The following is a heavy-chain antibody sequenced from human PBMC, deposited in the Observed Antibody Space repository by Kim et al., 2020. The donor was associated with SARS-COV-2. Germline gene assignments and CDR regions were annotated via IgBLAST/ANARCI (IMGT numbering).Heavy chain of an antibody. J-gene: IGHJ6*02. CDR2: ISSSSSYI. Sequence: GGSLRLSCAASGFTFSSYSMNWVRQAPGKGLEWVSSISSSSSYIYYADPVKGRITISRDNDKNSLYLQMNSLRAEDTAVYYCARARLWGTVTTTNGMDVWGQGTTVTVSS. CDR3: ARARLWGTVTTTNGMDV. CDR1: GFTFSSYS. D-gene: IGHD4-17*01. V-gene: IGHV3-21*01.